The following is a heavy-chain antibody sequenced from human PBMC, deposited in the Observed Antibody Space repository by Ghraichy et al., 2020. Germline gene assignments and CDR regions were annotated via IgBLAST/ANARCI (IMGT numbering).Heavy chain of an antibody. CDR2: ISYDGSDK. Sequence: GESLNISCAASGFTFSSYGMHWVRQAPGRGLEWVALISYDGSDKYYADSVKGRFTISRDNSRNTLYLQMNSLRGEDTAVYYCAKDFSLRAQAVNYYYMDVWGKGTTVTVSS. CDR1: GFTFSSYG. J-gene: IGHJ6*03. D-gene: IGHD3-10*01. V-gene: IGHV3-30*18. CDR3: AKDFSLRAQAVNYYYMDV.